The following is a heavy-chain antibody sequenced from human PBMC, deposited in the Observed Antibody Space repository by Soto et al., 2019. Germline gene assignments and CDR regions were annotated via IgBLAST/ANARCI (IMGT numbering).Heavy chain of an antibody. CDR3: ARGCSGGSCYHYYYYGMDV. D-gene: IGHD2-15*01. Sequence: ASVKVSCKASGGTFSSYTISWVRQAPGQGLEWMGRMNPNSGNTDYAQKFQGRVTMTRNTSISTAYMELSSLRSEDTAVYYCARGCSGGSCYHYYYYGMDVWGQGTTVTVSS. J-gene: IGHJ6*02. CDR1: GGTFSSYT. V-gene: IGHV1-8*02. CDR2: MNPNSGNT.